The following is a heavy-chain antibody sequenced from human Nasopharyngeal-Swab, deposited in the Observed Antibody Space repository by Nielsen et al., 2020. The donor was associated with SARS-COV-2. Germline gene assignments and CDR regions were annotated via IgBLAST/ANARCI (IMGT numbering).Heavy chain of an antibody. Sequence: GESLKISCATSGFNFSGSALHWVRQPSGRGLEWIGRIRTKFNGYATFYGASVRGRFTISRDDSKNTAYLQMNSLKSEDTAVYYCTRRERDLPNSPVDFWGQGALVTVSS. D-gene: IGHD1-1*01. CDR1: GFNFSGSA. CDR2: IRTKFNGYAT. CDR3: TRRERDLPNSPVDF. J-gene: IGHJ4*02. V-gene: IGHV3-73*01.